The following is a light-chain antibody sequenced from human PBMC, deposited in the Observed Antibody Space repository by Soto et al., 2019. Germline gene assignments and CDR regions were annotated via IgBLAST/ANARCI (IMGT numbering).Light chain of an antibody. CDR2: GVS. Sequence: EIVMTQSPATLSVSPGERATLSCRASQSVSSNLAWYQQKPGQAPRLLIYGVSTRATGIPARFSGSGSGTEFTLTISSLQSEDFAVYYRQQYNNWPLTFGGGTKVEIK. CDR1: QSVSSN. CDR3: QQYNNWPLT. V-gene: IGKV3-15*01. J-gene: IGKJ4*01.